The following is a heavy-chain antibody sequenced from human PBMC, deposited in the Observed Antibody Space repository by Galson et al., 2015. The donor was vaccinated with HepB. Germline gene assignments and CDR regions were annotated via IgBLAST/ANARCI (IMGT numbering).Heavy chain of an antibody. CDR2: IIPIFGTA. J-gene: IGHJ6*02. D-gene: IGHD4/OR15-4a*01. V-gene: IGHV1-69*06. CDR3: ARGGVPLDDYYYYGMDV. Sequence: SVKVSCKASGGTFSSYAISWVRQAPGQGLEWMGGIIPIFGTANYAQKFQGRVTITADKSTSTAYMELSSLRSEDTAVYYCARGGVPLDDYYYYGMDVWGQGTTVTVSS. CDR1: GGTFSSYA.